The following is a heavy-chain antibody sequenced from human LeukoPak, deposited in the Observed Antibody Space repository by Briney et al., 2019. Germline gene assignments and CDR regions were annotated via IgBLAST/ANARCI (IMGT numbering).Heavy chain of an antibody. CDR1: GGSFSGYY. CDR2: INHSGST. Sequence: SETLSLTCAVYGGSFSGYYWSWIRQPPGKGLEWIGEINHSGSTNYNPSLKSRVTISVDTSKNQFSLKLSSVTAADTAVYYCARAVAGTDYWGQGTLVTVSS. D-gene: IGHD6-19*01. V-gene: IGHV4-34*01. CDR3: ARAVAGTDY. J-gene: IGHJ4*02.